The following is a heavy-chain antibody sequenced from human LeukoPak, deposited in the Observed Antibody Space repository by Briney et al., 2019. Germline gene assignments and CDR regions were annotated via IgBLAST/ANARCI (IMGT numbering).Heavy chain of an antibody. CDR2: IYISGSS. CDR3: ARATSWSYYNYMDV. CDR1: GGSISNYY. V-gene: IGHV4-4*07. J-gene: IGHJ6*03. D-gene: IGHD3-3*01. Sequence: PSETLSLTCTVSGGSISNYYWSWIRQPAGKGLEWIGRIYISGSSNYNPSLKSRVTISVDTSKNQFSLKLSSVTAADTAVYYCARATSWSYYNYMDVWGKGTTVTVSS.